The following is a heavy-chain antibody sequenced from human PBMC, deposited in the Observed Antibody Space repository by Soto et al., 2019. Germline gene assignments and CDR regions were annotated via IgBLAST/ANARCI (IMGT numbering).Heavy chain of an antibody. CDR1: GFTFRSFP. CDR3: TRDASRDSSARGWFDP. V-gene: IGHV3-21*01. CDR2: ISSNSAYI. J-gene: IGHJ5*02. D-gene: IGHD6-13*01. Sequence: GGSLRLSCAASGFTFRSFPMNWVRQAPVRGLEWVSTISSNSAYIYYTDALRGRFTISRDNAKNSLHLQMNSLRAEDTAVYYCTRDASRDSSARGWFDPWGPGTLVTVSS.